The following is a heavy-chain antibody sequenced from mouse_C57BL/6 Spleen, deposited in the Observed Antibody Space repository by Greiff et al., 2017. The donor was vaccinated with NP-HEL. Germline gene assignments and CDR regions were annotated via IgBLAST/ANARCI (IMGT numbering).Heavy chain of an antibody. CDR1: GYTFTSYW. Sequence: VQLQQPGTELVKPGASVKLSCKASGYTFTSYWMHWVKQRPGQGLEWIGNINPSNGGTNYNEKFKSKATLTVDKSSSTAYMQLSSLTSEDSAVYDCARGEIYCGDGTVFAYWGQGTLVTVSA. V-gene: IGHV1-53*01. D-gene: IGHD2-13*01. CDR3: ARGEIYCGDGTVFAY. CDR2: INPSNGGT. J-gene: IGHJ3*01.